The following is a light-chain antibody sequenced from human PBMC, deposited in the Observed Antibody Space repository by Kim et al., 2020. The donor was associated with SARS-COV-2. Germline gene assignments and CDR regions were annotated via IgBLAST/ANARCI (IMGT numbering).Light chain of an antibody. CDR2: EVR. CDR1: SSDIGGYDY. CDR3: GSYAGSNNYV. J-gene: IGLJ1*01. V-gene: IGLV2-8*01. Sequence: GQSVTISSTETSSDIGGYDYVSWYQQHPGKAPKLTIYEVRKRPSGVPDRFSGSKSGNTASLTVSGLQAEDEADYYCGSYAGSNNYVFGTGTKVTVL.